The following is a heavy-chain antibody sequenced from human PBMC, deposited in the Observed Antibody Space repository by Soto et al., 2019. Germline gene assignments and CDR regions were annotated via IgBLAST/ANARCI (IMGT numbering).Heavy chain of an antibody. D-gene: IGHD5-12*01. V-gene: IGHV2-5*02. CDR1: GFSLSTSGVG. Sequence: QITLKESGPTLVKPTQTLTLTCTFSGFSLSTSGVGVGWIRQPPGKALEWLALIYWDDDKRYSPSLKSRLTITRDTCKSQVVLTMTNMDPVDTATYYCAHVYGGYDNFDYWGQGTLVTVSS. CDR2: IYWDDDK. J-gene: IGHJ4*02. CDR3: AHVYGGYDNFDY.